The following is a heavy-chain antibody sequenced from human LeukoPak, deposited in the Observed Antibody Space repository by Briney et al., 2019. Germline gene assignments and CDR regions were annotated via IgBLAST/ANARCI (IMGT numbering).Heavy chain of an antibody. D-gene: IGHD2-2*02. CDR1: GFTFSSYW. J-gene: IGHJ5*02. Sequence: HPGGSLRLSCGASGFTFSSYWMSWVRQAPGKGLEWVANIKEDGSEKYYVDSVKGRFTISRDNAKNSLYLQMNSLRAEDTAVYYCAKDEAIPINWFDPWGQGTLVTVSS. V-gene: IGHV3-7*01. CDR3: AKDEAIPINWFDP. CDR2: IKEDGSEK.